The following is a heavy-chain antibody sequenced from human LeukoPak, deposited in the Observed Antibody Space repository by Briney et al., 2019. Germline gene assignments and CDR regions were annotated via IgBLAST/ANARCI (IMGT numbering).Heavy chain of an antibody. V-gene: IGHV1-8*01. Sequence: ASVKVSCKASGYTFTSYDINWVRQATGQGLEWMGWMNPNSGNTGYAQKFQGRVTMTRNTSISTAYMELSSLRSEDTAVYYCARGATARIAPISPGIAAAGTSFWIDPWGQGTLVTVSS. CDR2: MNPNSGNT. D-gene: IGHD6-13*01. CDR3: ARGATARIAPISPGIAAAGTSFWIDP. CDR1: GYTFTSYD. J-gene: IGHJ5*02.